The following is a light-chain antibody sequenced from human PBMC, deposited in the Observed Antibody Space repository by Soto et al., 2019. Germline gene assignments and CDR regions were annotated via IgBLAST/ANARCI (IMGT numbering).Light chain of an antibody. Sequence: QSALTQPASVSGSPGQSITISCTGTSSDVGGYNYVSWYQPHPGTSPKLMIYEVSNRPSGVSNRFSGSKSGNTASLIISGLQAEDEGDYYCSSYTARSTWVFGGGTKVTVL. CDR2: EVS. V-gene: IGLV2-14*01. J-gene: IGLJ3*02. CDR1: SSDVGGYNY. CDR3: SSYTARSTWV.